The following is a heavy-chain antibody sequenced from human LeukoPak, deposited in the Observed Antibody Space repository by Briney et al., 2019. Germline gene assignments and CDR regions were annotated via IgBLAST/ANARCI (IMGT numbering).Heavy chain of an antibody. J-gene: IGHJ5*02. V-gene: IGHV1-2*02. CDR2: INPNSGGT. CDR1: GYTFTGYY. CDR3: ARGGVNNYFDP. Sequence: ASVKVSCKSSGYTFTGYYMHWVRQAPGQGLEWMGWINPNSGGTNYAQKFQDRVTMTGDTSVSTAYMELSRLRSDDTAVYYCARGGVNNYFDPWGQGTLVTVSS. D-gene: IGHD3-10*01.